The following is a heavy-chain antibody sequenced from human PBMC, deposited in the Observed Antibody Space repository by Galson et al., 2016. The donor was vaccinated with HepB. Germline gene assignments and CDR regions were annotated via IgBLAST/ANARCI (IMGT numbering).Heavy chain of an antibody. D-gene: IGHD3-22*01. CDR2: IIPIVGTP. J-gene: IGHJ5*02. CDR1: GGTFSNYG. CDR3: AKRDSSGYYNWFDP. V-gene: IGHV1-69*13. Sequence: SVKVSCKASGGTFSNYGLSWVRQAPGQGLEWMEGIIPIVGTPHYAQQFQGRVTIIADESTSTTYMELSSLRSDDTAVYYWAKRDSSGYYNWFDPWGQGTLVTVSS.